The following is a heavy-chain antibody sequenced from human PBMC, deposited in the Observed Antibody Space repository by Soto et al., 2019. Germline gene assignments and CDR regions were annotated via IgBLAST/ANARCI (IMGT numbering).Heavy chain of an antibody. CDR3: ARGGYYYGSGHYCGMDV. CDR2: INPNSGGT. J-gene: IGHJ6*02. CDR1: GYTFTGYY. D-gene: IGHD3-10*01. Sequence: ASVKVSCKASGYTFTGYYMHWVRQAPGQGLEWMGWINPNSGGTNYAQKFQGWVTMTRDTSISTAYMELSRLRSDDTAVYYCARGGYYYGSGHYCGMDVWGQGTTVTVSS. V-gene: IGHV1-2*04.